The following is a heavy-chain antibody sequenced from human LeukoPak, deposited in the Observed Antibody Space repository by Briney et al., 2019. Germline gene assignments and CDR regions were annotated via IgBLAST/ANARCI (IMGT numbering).Heavy chain of an antibody. CDR1: GYTFTSYG. Sequence: ASVKVSCKASGYTFTSYGISWVRQAPGQGLEWMGWISAYNGHTNYAQNLQGRVTVTTDTSTSTAYMELRSLRSDDTAVYYCARGGRWELPRPYAFDIWGQGTMVTVSS. CDR3: ARGGRWELPRPYAFDI. J-gene: IGHJ3*02. D-gene: IGHD1-26*01. CDR2: ISAYNGHT. V-gene: IGHV1-18*01.